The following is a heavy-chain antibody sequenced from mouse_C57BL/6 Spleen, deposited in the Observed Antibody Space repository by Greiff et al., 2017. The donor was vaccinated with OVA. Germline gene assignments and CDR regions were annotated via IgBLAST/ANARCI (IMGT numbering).Heavy chain of an antibody. CDR3: AKRHYGRSGYFDD. D-gene: IGHD1-1*01. V-gene: IGHV2-9*01. Sequence: QVQLQQSGPGLVAPSQSLSITCTVSGFSLTSYGVDWVRQPPGKGLEWLGVIWGGGSTNYNSALMSRLSICKANSKSPVFLKMNSLQTDDTAMYYGAKRHYGRSGYFDDWGTGTTVTVSS. CDR2: IWGGGST. J-gene: IGHJ1*03. CDR1: GFSLTSYG.